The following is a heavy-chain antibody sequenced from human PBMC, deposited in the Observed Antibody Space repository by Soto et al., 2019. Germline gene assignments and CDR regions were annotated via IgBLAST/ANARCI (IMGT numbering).Heavy chain of an antibody. J-gene: IGHJ4*02. D-gene: IGHD2-8*02. CDR3: AKGCLHWWSQGIDC. CDR2: ISHDGRNK. Sequence: QVQLVESGGGVVQPGRSLRLSCEGSGFIFGKYDMYWVRQAPGKGLEWVTKISHDGRNKDYEDSVQGRFTISRDNSRDTMYLEMNSLRPEDTAIYYCAKGCLHWWSQGIDCWGQGTLVTVSA. V-gene: IGHV3-30*18. CDR1: GFIFGKYD.